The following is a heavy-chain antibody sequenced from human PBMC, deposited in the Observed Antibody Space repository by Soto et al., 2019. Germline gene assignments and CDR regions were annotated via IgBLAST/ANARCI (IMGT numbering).Heavy chain of an antibody. V-gene: IGHV1-69*12. CDR3: ASGIQLWLRRINNGYSG. CDR1: GGTFSTYA. D-gene: IGHD5-18*01. Sequence: QGQLVQSGAEVKKPASSVKVSCKAPGGTFSTYAISWVRQAPGQGLEWMGGIIPMFGTANYAQRFQDRVTITADESTNTVYMELSSRRSEDTAVYFCASGIQLWLRRINNGYSGWGPGTLVTVSS. CDR2: IIPMFGTA. J-gene: IGHJ4*02.